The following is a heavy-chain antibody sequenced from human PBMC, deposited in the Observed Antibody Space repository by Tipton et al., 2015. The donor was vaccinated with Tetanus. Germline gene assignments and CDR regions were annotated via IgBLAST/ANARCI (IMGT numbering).Heavy chain of an antibody. CDR2: IHYTGST. Sequence: TLSLTCRVSGGSIIVSNFYWGWIRQPPGKGLEWIGSIHYTGSTYLNPSLKSRVTISVDTSKNQFSLNLTSGTAADTAFYYCARQSCSGGSCRFDPWGQGTLVTVSS. CDR3: ARQSCSGGSCRFDP. D-gene: IGHD2-15*01. J-gene: IGHJ5*02. V-gene: IGHV4-39*01. CDR1: GGSIIVSNFY.